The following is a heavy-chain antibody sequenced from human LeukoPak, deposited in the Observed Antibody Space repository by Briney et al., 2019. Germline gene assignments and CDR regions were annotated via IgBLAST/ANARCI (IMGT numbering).Heavy chain of an antibody. J-gene: IGHJ5*02. D-gene: IGHD6-13*01. CDR1: GYTFDSYD. CDR2: MNPNSGKT. CDR3: ASTAGYSSSWYWFDP. Sequence: GASVKVSCKASGYTFDSYDINWVRQATGQGLEWTGWMNPNSGKTGYAEKFQGRVTMTRDTSTNTAYMELTSLRSEDTAVYYCASTAGYSSSWYWFDPWGQGTLVTVSS. V-gene: IGHV1-8*01.